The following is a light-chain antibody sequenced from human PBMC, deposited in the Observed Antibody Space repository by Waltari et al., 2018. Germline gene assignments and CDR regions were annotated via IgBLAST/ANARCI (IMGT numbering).Light chain of an antibody. V-gene: IGLV1-40*01. Sequence: QSVLTQPPSVSGAPGQRGTISCTGSSSTIGAGYDVHWYQQLPGTAPKLLIYGNSNRPSGVPDRFSGSKSGTSASLAITGLQAEDEADYYCQSYDSSLSGLVVFGGGTKLTVL. J-gene: IGLJ2*01. CDR3: QSYDSSLSGLVV. CDR2: GNS. CDR1: SSTIGAGYD.